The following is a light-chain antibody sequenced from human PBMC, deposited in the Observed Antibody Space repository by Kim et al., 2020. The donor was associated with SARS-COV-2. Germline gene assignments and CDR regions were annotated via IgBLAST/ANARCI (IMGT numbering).Light chain of an antibody. CDR2: RDS. V-gene: IGLV3-9*01. CDR1: NIGSKN. Sequence: SGGLRQTARISCGGNNIGSKNVHWYQQKPGQAPVLVIYRDSNRPSGIPERFSGSNSGNTATLTISRAQAGDEADYYCQVWDSSTAVFGTGNKVTVL. J-gene: IGLJ1*01. CDR3: QVWDSSTAV.